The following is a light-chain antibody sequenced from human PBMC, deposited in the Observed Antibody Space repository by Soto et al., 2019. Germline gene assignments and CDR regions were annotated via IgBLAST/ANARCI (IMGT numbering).Light chain of an antibody. CDR2: DVS. V-gene: IGLV2-11*01. CDR3: CSYAGTYTVA. J-gene: IGLJ2*01. CDR1: STYVGTYNY. Sequence: QSALTQPRSLSGSPGQSVTISCTGASTYVGTYNYVSWYQQHPGKAPKLMIYDVSERPSGVPNRFSGSKSGNTAYLTISGLQAEDEADYYCCSYAGTYTVAFGGGTKLTVL.